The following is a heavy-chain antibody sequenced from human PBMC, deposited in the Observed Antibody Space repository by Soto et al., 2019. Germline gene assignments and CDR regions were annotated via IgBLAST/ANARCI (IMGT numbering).Heavy chain of an antibody. CDR2: IWYDGSNK. CDR3: AREWSYYFDY. D-gene: IGHD2-8*01. J-gene: IGHJ4*02. V-gene: IGHV3-33*01. Sequence: QVQLVESGGGVVQPGRSLRLSCAASGFTFSSYGMHWVRQAPGKGLEWVAVIWYDGSNKYYADSVKGRFTISRDNSKNTLYLQMNSLRAEDTAGYYCAREWSYYFDYWGQGTLVTVSS. CDR1: GFTFSSYG.